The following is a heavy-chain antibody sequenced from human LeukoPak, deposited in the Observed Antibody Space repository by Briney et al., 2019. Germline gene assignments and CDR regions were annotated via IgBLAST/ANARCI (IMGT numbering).Heavy chain of an antibody. CDR3: ARAHNWKYGSFDF. J-gene: IGHJ4*02. D-gene: IGHD1-7*01. Sequence: SGFTXXSYSMNWVRQAPGKGLEWVSCISSSSSYIYYADSVKGRFTISRDNAKNSLYLQMNSLRAEDTAVYYCARAHNWKYGSFDFWGQGTLVTVSS. CDR1: GFTXXSYS. V-gene: IGHV3-21*01. CDR2: ISSSSSYI.